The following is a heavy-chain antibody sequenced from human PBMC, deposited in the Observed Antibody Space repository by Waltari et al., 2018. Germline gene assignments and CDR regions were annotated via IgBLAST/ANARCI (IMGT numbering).Heavy chain of an antibody. CDR1: GFTVSSNY. D-gene: IGHD6-6*01. J-gene: IGHJ4*02. CDR2: IYSGGST. Sequence: EVQLVESGGGLVQPGGSLRLSCAASGFTVSSNYMSWVRQAPGKGLEWVSVIYSGGSTYYADSVKGRFTISRDNSKNTLYLQMNSLRAEDTAVYYCARAYSSSRYFDYWGQGTLVTVSS. CDR3: ARAYSSSRYFDY. V-gene: IGHV3-66*02.